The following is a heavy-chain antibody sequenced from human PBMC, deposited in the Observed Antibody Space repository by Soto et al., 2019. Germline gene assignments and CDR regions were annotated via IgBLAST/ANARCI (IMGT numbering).Heavy chain of an antibody. Sequence: GGSLRLSCAASGFSFGSYALSWVRQAPGKGLEWVSTISGSDGKTFYADSVKGRFSIYRDTSQNTLYLQMNSLRADDPAIYYCARWSYLGYWGQGTRVAVCS. D-gene: IGHD3-10*01. CDR2: ISGSDGKT. CDR1: GFSFGSYA. V-gene: IGHV3-23*01. J-gene: IGHJ4*02. CDR3: ARWSYLGY.